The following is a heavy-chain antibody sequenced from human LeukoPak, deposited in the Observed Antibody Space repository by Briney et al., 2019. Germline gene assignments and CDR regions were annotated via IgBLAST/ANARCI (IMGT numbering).Heavy chain of an antibody. CDR1: GGSINSYY. CDR2: IYNSGTT. D-gene: IGHD6-6*01. J-gene: IGHJ4*02. CDR3: ATIAARPVGLRANNFDF. V-gene: IGHV4-59*01. Sequence: SETLSLTCTVSGGSINSYYWSWIRQPPGKGLEWIGYIYNSGTTNYNPSLKSRVTISLDTSQNQFSLKLSSVTAADTAVYYCATIAARPVGLRANNFDFWGQGTLVTVSS.